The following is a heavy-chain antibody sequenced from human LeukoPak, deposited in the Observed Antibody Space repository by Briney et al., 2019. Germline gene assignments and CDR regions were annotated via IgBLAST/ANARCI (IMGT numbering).Heavy chain of an antibody. CDR3: ARDRGPGPYRYGLDY. Sequence: TGGSLRLSCAASGFTFRSYAMHWVRQAPGKGLEWVAVISYDGSNKYYADSVKGRFTISRDNSKNTLYLQMNSLRAEDTAVYYCARDRGPGPYRYGLDYWGQGTLVTVSS. CDR2: ISYDGSNK. J-gene: IGHJ4*02. D-gene: IGHD5-18*01. CDR1: GFTFRSYA. V-gene: IGHV3-30-3*01.